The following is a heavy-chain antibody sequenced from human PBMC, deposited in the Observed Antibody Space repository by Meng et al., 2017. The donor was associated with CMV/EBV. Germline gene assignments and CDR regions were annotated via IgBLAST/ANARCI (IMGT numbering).Heavy chain of an antibody. J-gene: IGHJ5*02. CDR1: GYTFTYRY. Sequence: SVKVSCKASGYTFTYRYLHWVRQAPGQALEWMGWIKPFNGNTNYAQKFQDRVTITRYRSMSTAYMELSSLRSEDTAMYYCASSYDDNYWFDPWGQGTLVTVSS. CDR2: IKPFNGNT. V-gene: IGHV1-45*02. D-gene: IGHD3-3*01. CDR3: ASSYDDNYWFDP.